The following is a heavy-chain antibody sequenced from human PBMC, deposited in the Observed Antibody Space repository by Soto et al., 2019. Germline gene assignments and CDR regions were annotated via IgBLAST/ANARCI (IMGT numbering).Heavy chain of an antibody. J-gene: IGHJ4*02. CDR2: ILYDGSNK. CDR3: ARDSSLRLLEWSTPDY. V-gene: IGHV3-33*01. Sequence: QVQLVESGGGVVQPGRSLRLSCAASGFTFSSHGMHWVRQAPGKGLEWVAVILYDGSNKYYADSVKGRFTISRDNPKNALYLQMNRLRAEDAAVYYCARDSSLRLLEWSTPDYWGQGTLVTVSS. D-gene: IGHD3-3*01. CDR1: GFTFSSHG.